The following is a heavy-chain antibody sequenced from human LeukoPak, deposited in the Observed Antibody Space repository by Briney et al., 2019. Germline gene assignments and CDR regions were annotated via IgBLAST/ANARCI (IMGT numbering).Heavy chain of an antibody. V-gene: IGHV4-4*02. D-gene: IGHD5-18*01. J-gene: IGHJ4*02. Sequence: NASGTLSLTCAVSGGSISSSNWWSWVRQPPGKGLEWIGEIYHSGSTNYNPSLKSRVTISVDKSKNQFSLKLSSVTAADTAVYYCARVQQIALRGYSYGASYYFDYWGQGTLVTVSS. CDR3: ARVQQIALRGYSYGASYYFDY. CDR1: GGSISSSNW. CDR2: IYHSGST.